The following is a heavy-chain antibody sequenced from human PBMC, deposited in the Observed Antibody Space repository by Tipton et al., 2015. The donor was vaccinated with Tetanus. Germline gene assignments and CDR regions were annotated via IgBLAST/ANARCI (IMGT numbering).Heavy chain of an antibody. J-gene: IGHJ4*02. D-gene: IGHD2-15*01. CDR1: GFNFRNSA. Sequence: LSLTCAASGFNFRNSAMHWVRQAPGRGLEWVAVMSYDGSNRYFAESVKGRFTISRDNSENTLYLQMNSLRPDDSAVYYCARDFKDIVVVVGGLSDWGQGTRVTVTS. CDR3: ARDFKDIVVVVGGLSD. V-gene: IGHV3-30*04. CDR2: MSYDGSNR.